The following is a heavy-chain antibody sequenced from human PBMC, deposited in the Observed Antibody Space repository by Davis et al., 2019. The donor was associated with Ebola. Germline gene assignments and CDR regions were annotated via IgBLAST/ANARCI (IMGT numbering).Heavy chain of an antibody. CDR3: APMGRGPRSGY. J-gene: IGHJ4*02. D-gene: IGHD3-3*01. CDR1: GFTFSSYA. V-gene: IGHV3-30-3*01. Sequence: GESLKISCAASGFTFSSYAMHWVRQAPGKGLEWVAVISYDGSNKYYADSVKGRFTISRDNSKNTLYLQMNSLRAEDTAVYYCAPMGRGPRSGYWGQGTLVTVSS. CDR2: ISYDGSNK.